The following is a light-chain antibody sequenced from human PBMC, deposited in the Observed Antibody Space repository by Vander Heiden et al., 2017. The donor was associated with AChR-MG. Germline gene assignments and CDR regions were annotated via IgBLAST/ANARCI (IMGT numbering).Light chain of an antibody. V-gene: IGKV1-5*03. CDR1: QSITNT. CDR2: RAS. J-gene: IGKJ1*01. Sequence: DAQMPQPPSTLSASVGDRVTIACRASQSITNTLAWYQQKPGKAPKLLIYRASTLETGVPSRFSGSGSGTEFTLTISSLQPDDFATYYCQHYNYYSWTFCPGTKVEIE. CDR3: QHYNYYSWT.